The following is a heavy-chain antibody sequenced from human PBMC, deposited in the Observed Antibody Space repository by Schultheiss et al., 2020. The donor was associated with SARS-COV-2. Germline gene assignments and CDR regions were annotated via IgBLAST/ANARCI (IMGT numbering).Heavy chain of an antibody. CDR2: ISGDSRII. CDR1: GFGFNYYS. J-gene: IGHJ5*02. CDR3: ARDWPRGTYWFDP. V-gene: IGHV3-48*01. D-gene: IGHD1-1*01. Sequence: GESLKISCVGSGFGFNYYSMNWVRQAPGKGLEGVSYISGDSRIIDYADSVKGRFTTSRDNDKNSVYLQMNSLRAEDTAVYYCARDWPRGTYWFDPWGQGTLVTVSS.